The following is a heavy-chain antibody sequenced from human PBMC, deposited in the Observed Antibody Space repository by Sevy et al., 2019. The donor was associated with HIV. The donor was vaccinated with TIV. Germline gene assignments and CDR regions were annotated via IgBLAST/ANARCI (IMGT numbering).Heavy chain of an antibody. CDR1: GFTFSSYA. CDR2: ISGSGGST. J-gene: IGHJ3*02. CDR3: AKDHCSGGSCDSDAFDI. D-gene: IGHD2-15*01. V-gene: IGHV3-23*01. Sequence: GGSLRLSCAASGFTFSSYAMSWVRQAPGKGLEWVSAISGSGGSTYYADSVKGRFTISRDNSKNTLYLQMNSLRAGDTAVYYCAKDHCSGGSCDSDAFDIWGQGTMVTVSS.